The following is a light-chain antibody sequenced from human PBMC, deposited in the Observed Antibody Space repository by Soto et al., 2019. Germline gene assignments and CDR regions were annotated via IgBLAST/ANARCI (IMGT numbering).Light chain of an antibody. CDR3: QQSGRSPFT. CDR2: GAS. J-gene: IGKJ2*01. CDR1: QRITNNF. Sequence: EIVLTQSPGTLSLSPGERATLSCRASQRITNNFLAWFQQKPGLAPRLLIHGASTRASGVPDRFSGGGSGTDFFLTISRLEPEDFAVYYCQQSGRSPFTFGQGTKLQIK. V-gene: IGKV3-20*01.